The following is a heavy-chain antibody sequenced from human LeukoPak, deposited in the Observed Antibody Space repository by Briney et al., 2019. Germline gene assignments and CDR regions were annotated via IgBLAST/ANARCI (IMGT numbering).Heavy chain of an antibody. V-gene: IGHV3-7*01. CDR2: IKQDGSEK. CDR1: GFTFSSYW. CDR3: ARDYYDYVWGSYRYYYCYYMDV. J-gene: IGHJ6*03. Sequence: GGSLRLSCAASGFTFSSYWMSWVRQAPGKGLEWVANIKQDGSEKYYVDSVKGRFTISRDNAKNSLYLQMNSLRAEDTAVYYCARDYYDYVWGSYRYYYCYYMDVWGKGTTVTVSS. D-gene: IGHD3-16*02.